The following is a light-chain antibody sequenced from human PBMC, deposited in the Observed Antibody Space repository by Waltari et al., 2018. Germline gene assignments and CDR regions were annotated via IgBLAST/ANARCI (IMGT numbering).Light chain of an antibody. Sequence: DIQMTQSPSSLSASVGDRVVITCRASQTISHYLNWYQHKPGSAPNLLIYTASPLQHGVPSRFSGSGFGTDFTLIINDLQPEDFATYYCQQSYNAPYTFGQGTTLEI. J-gene: IGKJ2*01. CDR2: TAS. V-gene: IGKV1-39*01. CDR3: QQSYNAPYT. CDR1: QTISHY.